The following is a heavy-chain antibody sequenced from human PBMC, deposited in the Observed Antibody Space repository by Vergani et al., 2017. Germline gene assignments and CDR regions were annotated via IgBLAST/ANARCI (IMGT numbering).Heavy chain of an antibody. CDR1: GFTFSRYG. Sequence: QVQLVESGGGVVQPGGSLRLSCAASGFTFSRYGMHWVRQAPGKGLEWVAFIRYDGSNKYYADSVKGRFTISRDNSKNTLYLQMNSLRAEDTAVYYCARKHDGDYYYYGMDVWGQGTTVTVSS. CDR2: IRYDGSNK. J-gene: IGHJ6*02. CDR3: ARKHDGDYYYYGMDV. D-gene: IGHD4-17*01. V-gene: IGHV3-30*02.